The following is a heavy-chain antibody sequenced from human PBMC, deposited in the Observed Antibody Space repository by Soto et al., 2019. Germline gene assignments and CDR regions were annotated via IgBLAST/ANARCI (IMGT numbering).Heavy chain of an antibody. Sequence: QVQLQESGPGLVKPSETLSLTCSVSGGSISSRYWCWIRQTAGKGLEWIGHVQTSGSTTYKPSLKIRATMSLHTPNNQFSLKVTSVTAADTAVYYCARDTIIAPGGWFDPWGQGTLVTVSS. CDR2: VQTSGST. V-gene: IGHV4-4*07. CDR3: ARDTIIAPGGWFDP. D-gene: IGHD3-22*01. CDR1: GGSISSRY. J-gene: IGHJ5*02.